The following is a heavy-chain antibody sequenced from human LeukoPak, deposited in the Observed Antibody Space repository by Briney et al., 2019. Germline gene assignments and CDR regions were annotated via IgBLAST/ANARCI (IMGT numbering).Heavy chain of an antibody. J-gene: IGHJ5*02. D-gene: IGHD2-8*01. V-gene: IGHV1-2*02. CDR1: GYTFIDYY. CDR3: ARWGGVQFDP. CDR2: INTNTGET. Sequence: ASVKVSCQASGYTFIDYYMNWVRQAPGQGLEWMGWINTNTGETNYAQKFQGRVTMTRDTSISTVYMELTSLTSDDTAVYYCARWGGVQFDPWGQGTLVTVSS.